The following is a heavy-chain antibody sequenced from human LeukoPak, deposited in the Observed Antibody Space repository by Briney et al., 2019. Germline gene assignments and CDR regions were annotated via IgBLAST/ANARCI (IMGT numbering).Heavy chain of an antibody. CDR3: ARGPYYDSSGYYYFDY. V-gene: IGHV3-20*01. J-gene: IGHJ4*02. CDR1: GFIFDDYG. D-gene: IGHD3-22*01. CDR2: INWNGGST. Sequence: GRSLRLSCAASGFIFDDYGMPWVRQAPGKGLEWVSGINWNGGSTGYADSVKGRFTISRDNAKNSLYLQMNSLRAEDTALYHCARGPYYDSSGYYYFDYWGQGTLVTVSS.